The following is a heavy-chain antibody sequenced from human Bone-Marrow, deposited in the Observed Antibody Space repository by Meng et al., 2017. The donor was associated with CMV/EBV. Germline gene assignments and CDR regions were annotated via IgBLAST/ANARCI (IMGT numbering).Heavy chain of an antibody. V-gene: IGHV4-39*07. J-gene: IGHJ4*02. CDR3: ARGVATVTTYSPIHFDY. D-gene: IGHD4-17*01. CDR2: IYYSGST. Sequence: SETLSLTCTVSGGSISSSSYYWGWIRQPPGKGLEWIGSIYYSGSTYYNPSLKSRVTISVDTSKNQFSLKLSSVTAADTAVYYCARGVATVTTYSPIHFDYWGQGTLVTVSS. CDR1: GGSISSSSYY.